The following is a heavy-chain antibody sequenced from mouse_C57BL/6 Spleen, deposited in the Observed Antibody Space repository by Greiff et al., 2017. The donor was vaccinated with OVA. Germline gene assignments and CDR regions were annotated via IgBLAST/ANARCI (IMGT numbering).Heavy chain of an antibody. J-gene: IGHJ4*01. V-gene: IGHV1-61*01. Sequence: QVQLQQPGAELVRPGSSVKLSCKASGYTFTSYWMDWVKQRPGQGLEWIGNIYPSDSETHYNQKFKDKATLTVDKSSSTAYMQLSSLTSEDSAVYYCARGGGDLYSMDDWGQGTTVTVSS. CDR2: IYPSDSET. D-gene: IGHD2-13*01. CDR3: ARGGGDLYSMDD. CDR1: GYTFTSYW.